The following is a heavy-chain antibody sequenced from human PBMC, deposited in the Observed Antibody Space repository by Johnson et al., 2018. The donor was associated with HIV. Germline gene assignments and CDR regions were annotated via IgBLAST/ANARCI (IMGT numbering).Heavy chain of an antibody. D-gene: IGHD1-26*01. CDR3: ARDRTVESYPRAFDI. CDR2: IRFDGSNK. V-gene: IGHV3-33*08. J-gene: IGHJ3*02. Sequence: QVQLVESGGGLVQPGRSLRLSCAASGFTFDDYAMYWVRQGPGKGLEWVAFIRFDGSNKYYADSVKGRFTISRDNAKNSLYLQMNSLRAEDTALYYCARDRTVESYPRAFDIWGQGTMVTFSS. CDR1: GFTFDDYA.